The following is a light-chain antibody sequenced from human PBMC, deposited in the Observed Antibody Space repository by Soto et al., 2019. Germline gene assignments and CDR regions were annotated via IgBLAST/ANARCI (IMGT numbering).Light chain of an antibody. V-gene: IGKV1-39*01. CDR1: QSISSY. CDR3: QQSYSTPGV. J-gene: IGKJ4*01. CDR2: AAS. Sequence: DIQMTQSPSSLSASVGDRVTITCRASQSISSYLNWYQQKPGKAPKLLIYAASSLQSGVPSRFSGSGSGTDFTLTISSLLPEDFATYYCQQSYSTPGVFGGGTKVEIK.